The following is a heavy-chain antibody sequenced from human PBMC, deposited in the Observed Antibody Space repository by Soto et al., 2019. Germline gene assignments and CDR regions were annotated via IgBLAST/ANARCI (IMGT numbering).Heavy chain of an antibody. V-gene: IGHV4-31*03. J-gene: IGHJ5*02. CDR2: IYYSGST. CDR1: GGSISSGGYY. CDR3: ARSVFP. Sequence: QVQLQESGPGLVKPSQTLSLTCTVSGGSISSGGYYWNWIRQHPGKGLEWIGYIYYSGSTYYNPSLKSRVSRSVDTSKNHFARELTSVSAADTAVYYCARSVFPWGRGTLVTVSS.